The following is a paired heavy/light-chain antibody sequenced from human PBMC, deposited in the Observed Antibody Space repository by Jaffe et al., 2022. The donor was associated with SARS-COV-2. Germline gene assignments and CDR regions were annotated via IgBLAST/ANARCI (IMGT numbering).Light chain of an antibody. J-gene: IGLJ3*02. Sequence: QSVLTQQPSASGTPGQSVTISCSGTSFNIGSNSLSWYQLFPGTAPQLVMYSNDQRPSGVPDRFSGSKSGTSASLVIRGLQTEDEAHYYCATWDDNLDGWVFGGGTKLTVL. V-gene: IGLV1-44*01. CDR2: SND. CDR3: ATWDDNLDGWV. CDR1: SFNIGSNS.
Heavy chain of an antibody. CDR2: VYYSGNI. V-gene: IGHV4-59*01. CDR3: ARRVYFDGSTYIDAFDL. CDR1: GGSISTYY. J-gene: IGHJ3*01. D-gene: IGHD3-9*01. Sequence: QVQLRQSGPGLVKPSQTLSLTCNISGGSISTYYWGWVRQPPGKGLEWIGYVYYSGNINYSPSFKSRVIISVDTSRDQVSLKLKSVTAADTAIYYCARRVYFDGSTYIDAFDLWDQGTLVTVSS.